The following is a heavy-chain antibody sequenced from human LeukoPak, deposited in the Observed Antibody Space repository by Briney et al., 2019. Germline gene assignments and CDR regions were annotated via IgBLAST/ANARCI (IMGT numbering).Heavy chain of an antibody. Sequence: GGSLRLSCTASGFTFGDYAMSWFGQAPGKGLEWVGFIRSKAYGGTTEYAASVKGRFTISRDDSKSIAYLQMNSLKTEDTAVYYCTRFGSRLGGTNYYYMDVWGKGTTVTVSS. D-gene: IGHD3-16*01. CDR2: IRSKAYGGTT. CDR3: TRFGSRLGGTNYYYMDV. J-gene: IGHJ6*03. CDR1: GFTFGDYA. V-gene: IGHV3-49*03.